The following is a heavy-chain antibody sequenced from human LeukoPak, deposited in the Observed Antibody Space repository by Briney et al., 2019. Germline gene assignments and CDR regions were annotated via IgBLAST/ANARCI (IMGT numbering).Heavy chain of an antibody. D-gene: IGHD6-13*01. J-gene: IGHJ4*02. V-gene: IGHV4-30-4*01. CDR1: GGSISSGDYY. CDR2: IYYSGST. CDR3: ARAHYDSSWYEWGVGYYFDY. Sequence: SQTLSLTCTVSGGSISSGDYYWSWIRQPPGKGLEWIGYIYYSGSTYYNPSLKSRVTISVDTSKNQFSLKLSSVTAADTAVYYCARAHYDSSWYEWGVGYYFDYWGQGTLVAVSS.